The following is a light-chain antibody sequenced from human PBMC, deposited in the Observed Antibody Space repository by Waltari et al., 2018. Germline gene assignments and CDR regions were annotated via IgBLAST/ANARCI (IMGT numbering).Light chain of an antibody. Sequence: DIQMTQSPSTLSASVGDRVTITCRASQSISSWLAWYQQKPGKAPKLLIYKASTLGGGVPSRYSGSGSGTDFTLTISSLQPDDVATYNCQQYNSYPYTFGQGTKLEI. V-gene: IGKV1-5*03. CDR1: QSISSW. J-gene: IGKJ2*01. CDR2: KAS. CDR3: QQYNSYPYT.